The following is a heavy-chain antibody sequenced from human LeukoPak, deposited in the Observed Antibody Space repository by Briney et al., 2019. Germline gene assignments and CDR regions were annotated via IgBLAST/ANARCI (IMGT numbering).Heavy chain of an antibody. Sequence: GSLRLSCAASGFTFSSYGMHWVRQATGKGLEWVSAIGTAGDTYYPGSVKGRFTISRDNSKNTLYLQMNSLRAEDTAVYYCATPYYDILTGSLASMDVWGKGTTVTVSS. V-gene: IGHV3-13*01. J-gene: IGHJ6*03. CDR1: GFTFSSYG. CDR2: IGTAGDT. D-gene: IGHD3-9*01. CDR3: ATPYYDILTGSLASMDV.